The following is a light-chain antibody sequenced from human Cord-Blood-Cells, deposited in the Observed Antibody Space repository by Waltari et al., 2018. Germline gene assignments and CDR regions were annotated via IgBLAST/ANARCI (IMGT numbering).Light chain of an antibody. Sequence: QSALTQPASVSGSPGQSITISCTGTSSDVGRYNLVSWYQQHPGKAPKLMIYEVSKRPSGVSNRLSGSKSGNTASLTISGLQAEDEADYYCCSYAGSSTVVFGGGTKLTVL. V-gene: IGLV2-23*02. CDR3: CSYAGSSTVV. CDR2: EVS. J-gene: IGLJ2*01. CDR1: SSDVGRYNL.